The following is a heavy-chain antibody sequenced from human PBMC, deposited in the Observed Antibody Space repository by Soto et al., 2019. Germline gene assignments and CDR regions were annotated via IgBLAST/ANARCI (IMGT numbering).Heavy chain of an antibody. V-gene: IGHV3-7*05. D-gene: IGHD6-19*01. J-gene: IGHJ5*02. Sequence: GGSLRLSCAASGFTFSSYWMSWVRQAPGKGLEWVANIKQDGSEKYYVDSVKGRFTISRDNAKNSLYLQMNSLRAEDTAVYYCASFVKIGGWYYWFDPWGQGTLVTVSS. CDR2: IKQDGSEK. CDR1: GFTFSSYW. CDR3: ASFVKIGGWYYWFDP.